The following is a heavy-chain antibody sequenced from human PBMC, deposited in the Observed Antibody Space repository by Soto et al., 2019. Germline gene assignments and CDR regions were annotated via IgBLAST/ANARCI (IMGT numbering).Heavy chain of an antibody. CDR3: ARHGPGYYYYYMDV. CDR1: GGSISSYY. Sequence: SETLSITCTVSGGSISSYYWSWIRQPPGKGLEWIGYIYYSGSTNYNPSLKSRVTISVDTSKNQFSLKLSSVTAADTAVYYCARHGPGYYYYYMDVWGKGTTVTVSS. J-gene: IGHJ6*03. V-gene: IGHV4-59*08. CDR2: IYYSGST.